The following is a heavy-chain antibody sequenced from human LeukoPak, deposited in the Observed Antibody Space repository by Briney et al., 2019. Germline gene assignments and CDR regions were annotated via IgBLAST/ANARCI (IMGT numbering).Heavy chain of an antibody. D-gene: IGHD2-15*01. Sequence: ASVKVSCKASGYTFTSYGISWVRQAPGQGLEWMGWISAYNGNTNYAQKLQGRVTMTTDTSTSTAYMELRSLRSDDTAVYYCARSWGSVVVVAYYYMDVWGKGTTVTVSS. J-gene: IGHJ6*03. CDR2: ISAYNGNT. CDR3: ARSWGSVVVVAYYYMDV. CDR1: GYTFTSYG. V-gene: IGHV1-18*01.